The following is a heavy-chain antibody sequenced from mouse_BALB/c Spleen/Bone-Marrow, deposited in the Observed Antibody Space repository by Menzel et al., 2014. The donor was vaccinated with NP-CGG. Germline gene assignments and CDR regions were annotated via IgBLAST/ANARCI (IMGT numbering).Heavy chain of an antibody. CDR1: GFTFSDYY. CDR3: ASHLDSSGAY. CDR2: ISDGGSYT. D-gene: IGHD3-2*01. J-gene: IGHJ3*01. Sequence: EVQGVESGGGLVKPGGSLKLSCAASGFTFSDYYMYWVRQTPEKRLEWVATISDGGSYTYYPDSVKGRFTIPRDNAKNNLYLQMSXLKSEDTXXYXXASHLDSSGAYWGQGTLVTVSA. V-gene: IGHV5-4*02.